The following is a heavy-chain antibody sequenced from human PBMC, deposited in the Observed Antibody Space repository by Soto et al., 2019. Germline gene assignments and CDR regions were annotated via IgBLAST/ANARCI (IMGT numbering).Heavy chain of an antibody. V-gene: IGHV3-30*18. J-gene: IGHJ4*02. CDR1: GFTFSSYG. Sequence: QVQLVESGGGVVQPGRSLRLSCAASGFTFSSYGMHWVRQAPGKGLEWVAVISYDGSNKYYADSVKGRFTISRDNSKNTLYLQMTSMRAEDTAVYYCAKDQDPRHLRWFSPSYWGQGTLVTVSS. CDR3: AKDQDPRHLRWFSPSY. CDR2: ISYDGSNK. D-gene: IGHD2-15*01.